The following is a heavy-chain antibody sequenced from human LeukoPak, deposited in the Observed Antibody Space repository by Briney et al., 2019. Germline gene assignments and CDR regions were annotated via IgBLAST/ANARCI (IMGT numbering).Heavy chain of an antibody. CDR1: GYTFTSYW. CDR2: IYPGDSDI. D-gene: IGHD4-17*01. Sequence: GESLKISCKASGYTFTSYWIGWVRQMPGKGLEWMGIIYPGDSDIKYSPSFQGQVSISADKSISTAYLQWSSLKTSDTAIYYCARSDYGGSYWGQGTLVTVSS. V-gene: IGHV5-51*01. J-gene: IGHJ4*02. CDR3: ARSDYGGSY.